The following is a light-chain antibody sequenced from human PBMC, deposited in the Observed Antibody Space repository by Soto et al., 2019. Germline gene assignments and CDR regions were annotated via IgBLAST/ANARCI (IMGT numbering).Light chain of an antibody. CDR2: DAS. Sequence: STLSASVGDRVTITCRASQSISSWLAWYQQKPGKAPKLLIYDASSLESGVPSRFSGSGSGTEFTLTISSLQPDDFATYYCQQYNSYSWTFGRGTKVEIK. CDR3: QQYNSYSWT. J-gene: IGKJ1*01. V-gene: IGKV1-5*01. CDR1: QSISSW.